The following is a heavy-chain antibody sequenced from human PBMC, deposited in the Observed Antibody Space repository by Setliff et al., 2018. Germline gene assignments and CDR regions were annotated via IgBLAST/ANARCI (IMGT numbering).Heavy chain of an antibody. V-gene: IGHV4-4*08. Sequence: PSETLSLTCTVSGGSISSNYWSWVRQPPGKGLEWIGYIYTSGSTNYNPSLKSRGTISVDTSRNQFSLKLSSVTATDTAVYYCVRVEAGYCSSTSCYVVGAFDIWGQGTMVTVS. CDR2: IYTSGST. J-gene: IGHJ3*02. D-gene: IGHD2-2*03. CDR1: GGSISSNY. CDR3: VRVEAGYCSSTSCYVVGAFDI.